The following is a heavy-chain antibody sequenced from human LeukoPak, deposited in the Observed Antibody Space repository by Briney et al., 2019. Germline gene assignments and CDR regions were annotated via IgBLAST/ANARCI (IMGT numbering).Heavy chain of an antibody. V-gene: IGHV4-4*07. Sequence: SETLSLTCTVSGGSISSYYWSWIRQPAGKGLEWIGRIYTSGSTNYNPSLKSRVTISVDKSKNQFSLKLSSVTAADTAVYYCARDGSKYSSGWYWFDPWGQGALVTVSS. CDR2: IYTSGST. CDR1: GGSISSYY. J-gene: IGHJ5*02. D-gene: IGHD6-19*01. CDR3: ARDGSKYSSGWYWFDP.